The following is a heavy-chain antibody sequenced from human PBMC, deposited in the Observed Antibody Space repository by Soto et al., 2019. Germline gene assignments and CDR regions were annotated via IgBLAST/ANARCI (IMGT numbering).Heavy chain of an antibody. J-gene: IGHJ4*02. CDR3: ARGPLVVLNYFPS. Sequence: QVQLVQSGPEVKKPGSSVKVSCKASGGTFRNYPINWVRQAPGQGLEWMGSIFPLTDIPDYAQNFQARLTISADRSMSTAYMELNSLTSDDTAMYFCARGPLVVLNYFPSWGQGTLVTVSS. V-gene: IGHV1-69*02. CDR2: IFPLTDIP. CDR1: GGTFRNYP.